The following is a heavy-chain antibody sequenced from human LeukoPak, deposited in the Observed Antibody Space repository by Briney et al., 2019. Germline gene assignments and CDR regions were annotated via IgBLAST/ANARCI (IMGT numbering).Heavy chain of an antibody. J-gene: IGHJ4*02. D-gene: IGHD6-13*01. Sequence: SETLSLTCTVSGGSISSSSYYWGWIRQPPGKGLEWIGSIYYSGSTYYNPSLKSRVTISVDTSKNQFSLKLSSVTAADTAVYYCARDYSPGIAAAAPTHWGQGTLVTVSS. V-gene: IGHV4-39*07. CDR3: ARDYSPGIAAAAPTH. CDR2: IYYSGST. CDR1: GGSISSSSYY.